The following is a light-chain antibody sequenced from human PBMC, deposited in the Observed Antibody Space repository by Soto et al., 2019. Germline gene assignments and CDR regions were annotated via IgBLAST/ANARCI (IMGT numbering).Light chain of an antibody. V-gene: IGKV3-15*01. CDR2: GAS. CDR1: QSVSSN. CDR3: EQYNNWPRT. J-gene: IGKJ1*01. Sequence: EIVMTESPATLSVSPGVRATLSCRASQSVSSNLAWYQQKPGLAPRVLIYGASTRATGTPARFSCSGSGTAFTLTMSRLQSEDFAVYSCEQYNNWPRTFGQGTKVEIK.